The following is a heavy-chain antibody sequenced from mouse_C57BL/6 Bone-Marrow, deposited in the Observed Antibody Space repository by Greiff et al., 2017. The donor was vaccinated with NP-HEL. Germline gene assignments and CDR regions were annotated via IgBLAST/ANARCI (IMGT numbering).Heavy chain of an antibody. CDR3: ARGAVVARWYFDV. D-gene: IGHD1-1*01. CDR1: GYSITSGYY. Sequence: DVQLVESGPGLVKPSQSLSLTCSVTGYSITSGYYWNWIRQFPGNKLEWMGYISYDGSNNYNPSLKNRISITRDTSKNQFFLKLNSVTTEDTATYYCARGAVVARWYFDVWGTGTTVTVSS. J-gene: IGHJ1*03. CDR2: ISYDGSN. V-gene: IGHV3-6*01.